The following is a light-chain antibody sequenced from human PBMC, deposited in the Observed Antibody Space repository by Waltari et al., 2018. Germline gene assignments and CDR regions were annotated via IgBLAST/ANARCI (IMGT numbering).Light chain of an antibody. V-gene: IGLV2-14*03. J-gene: IGLJ1*01. CDR1: SSDVGAYNY. CDR2: DVS. Sequence: QSALTQPASVSGSPGQSITISCSGTSSDVGAYNYVCCYQQHPDKAPKLIIYDVSVRPSGVSNRFSGSKSGNTASLTISGLHTEDEADYYCGTSTTTRNHVFGTGTKVTVL. CDR3: GTSTTTRNHV.